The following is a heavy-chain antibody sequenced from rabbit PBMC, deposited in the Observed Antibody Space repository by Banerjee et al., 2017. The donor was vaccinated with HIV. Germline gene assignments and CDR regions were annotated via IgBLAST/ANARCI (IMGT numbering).Heavy chain of an antibody. J-gene: IGHJ6*01. CDR3: ARRYPGYDFALNF. CDR2: MDAGSSGST. D-gene: IGHD7-1*01. CDR1: GFTLSSYW. V-gene: IGHV1S45*01. Sequence: QEQLEESGGDLVKPEGSLTLTCTASGFTLSSYWICWVRQAPGKGLEWIACMDAGSSGSTWYANWAKGRFTISKTSSTTVTLQMTSLTAADTATYFCARRYPGYDFALNFWGPGTLVTVS.